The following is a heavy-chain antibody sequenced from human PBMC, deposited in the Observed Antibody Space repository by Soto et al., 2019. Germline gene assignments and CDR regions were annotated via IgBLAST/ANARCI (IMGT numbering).Heavy chain of an antibody. J-gene: IGHJ6*02. CDR3: ATGYSYGRPYYYYGMDF. CDR1: GGSFGGYY. Sequence: SETLSLTCAVYGGSFGGYYWSWIRQPPGKGLEWIGEINHSGSTNYNPSLKSRVTISVDTSKNQFSLKLSSVTAADTAVYYCATGYSYGRPYYYYGMDFWGQGTTVTVSS. CDR2: INHSGST. D-gene: IGHD5-18*01. V-gene: IGHV4-34*01.